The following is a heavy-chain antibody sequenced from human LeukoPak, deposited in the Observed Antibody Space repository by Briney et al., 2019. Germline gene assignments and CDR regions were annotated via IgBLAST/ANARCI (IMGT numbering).Heavy chain of an antibody. D-gene: IGHD2-2*03. Sequence: SVKVSCKASGGTFSSYAISWVRQAPGQGLEWMGGIIPIFGTANYAQKFQGRVTITADESTSTAYMELSSLRSEDTAVYYCARTWIGYDYYYYCGMDVWGQGTTVTVSS. J-gene: IGHJ6*02. V-gene: IGHV1-69*13. CDR3: ARTWIGYDYYYYCGMDV. CDR1: GGTFSSYA. CDR2: IIPIFGTA.